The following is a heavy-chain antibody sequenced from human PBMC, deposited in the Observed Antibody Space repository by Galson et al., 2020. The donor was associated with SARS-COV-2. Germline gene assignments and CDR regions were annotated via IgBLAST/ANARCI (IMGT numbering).Heavy chain of an antibody. V-gene: IGHV3-21*01. Sequence: KIGESLKISCAASGFTFSSYSMNWVRQAPGKGLEWVSSISSTSSYIYYADSVKGRFTISRDNAKNSLYLQMNSLRAEDTAVYYCAREGCSGGSCSDYWGQGTLVTVSS. D-gene: IGHD2-15*01. J-gene: IGHJ4*02. CDR1: GFTFSSYS. CDR2: ISSTSSYI. CDR3: AREGCSGGSCSDY.